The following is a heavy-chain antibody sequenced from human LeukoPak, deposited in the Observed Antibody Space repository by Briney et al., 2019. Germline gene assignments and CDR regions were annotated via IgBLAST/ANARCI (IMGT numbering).Heavy chain of an antibody. V-gene: IGHV3-48*02. CDR1: GFTLSDYY. CDR2: ISSSSSTI. Sequence: GGSLRLSCAVSGFTLSDYYMNWVRQAPGKGLEWVSYISSSSSTIYYTDSVKGRFTISRDNAQNSLFLQMNSLRDEDTAMYYCVSGGIAATGTVYWGQGTLVTVSS. CDR3: VSGGIAATGTVY. D-gene: IGHD6-13*01. J-gene: IGHJ4*02.